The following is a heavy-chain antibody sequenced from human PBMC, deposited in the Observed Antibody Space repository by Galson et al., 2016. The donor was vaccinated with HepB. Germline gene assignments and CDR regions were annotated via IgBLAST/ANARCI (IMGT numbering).Heavy chain of an antibody. J-gene: IGHJ3*02. Sequence: SVKVSCKASGGTFGSYVISWVRQAPGQGLEWMGGIIPIFGTIDYAQKFQGRVTMTADKSTNTAYIELSSLRSEDTAVYYCARGPSYYYDNKPAAFDIWGQGTMVTVSA. D-gene: IGHD3-22*01. CDR2: IIPIFGTI. CDR1: GGTFGSYV. CDR3: ARGPSYYYDNKPAAFDI. V-gene: IGHV1-69*06.